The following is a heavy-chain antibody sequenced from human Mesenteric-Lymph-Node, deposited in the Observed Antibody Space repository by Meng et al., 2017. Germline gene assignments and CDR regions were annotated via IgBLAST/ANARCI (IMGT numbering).Heavy chain of an antibody. Sequence: QLQLQESGPGLVKPSETLSLTCTVSGGSISSNNWWTWVRQPPGKGLEWIGEIYHSGSTNYNPSLKSRVTISIDKSKNEFSLKMRSVTAADTALYYCAGWLVGYRGQGILVTVSS. CDR3: AGWLVGY. V-gene: IGHV4-4*02. CDR2: IYHSGST. CDR1: GGSISSNNW. D-gene: IGHD6-19*01. J-gene: IGHJ4*02.